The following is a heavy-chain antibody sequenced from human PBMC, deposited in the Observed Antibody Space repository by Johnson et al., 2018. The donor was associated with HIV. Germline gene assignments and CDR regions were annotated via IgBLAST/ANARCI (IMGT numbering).Heavy chain of an antibody. CDR3: AKGYSSSWYLDVFDL. D-gene: IGHD6-13*01. CDR1: GFTLSHYG. CDR2: ISYDGSNK. V-gene: IGHV3-30*18. Sequence: QVQLMESGGGVVQPGRSLRLSCAVSGFTLSHYGMHWVRQAPGKGLEWVAVISYDGSNKYYADSVKGRFTISRDNSKNTLYLQMNRLRAEDTALYYCAKGYSSSWYLDVFDLWGQGTMVTVSS. J-gene: IGHJ3*01.